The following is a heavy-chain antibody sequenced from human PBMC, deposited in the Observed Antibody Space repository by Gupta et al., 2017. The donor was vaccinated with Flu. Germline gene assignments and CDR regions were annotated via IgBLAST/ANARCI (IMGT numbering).Heavy chain of an antibody. Sequence: QLKQSGAGLLKPSETLSLTCAVDGGSFSGYSCSWIRLIPGKGLQGIGEITHSGTANYTPSLGSRVTISRDTSENHFSLKMTSVSAADTATYYCARGRIATSVHNWFDPWGQGILVTVSS. CDR2: ITHSGTA. J-gene: IGHJ5*02. CDR1: GGSFSGYS. CDR3: ARGRIATSVHNWFDP. V-gene: IGHV4-34*01. D-gene: IGHD6-13*01.